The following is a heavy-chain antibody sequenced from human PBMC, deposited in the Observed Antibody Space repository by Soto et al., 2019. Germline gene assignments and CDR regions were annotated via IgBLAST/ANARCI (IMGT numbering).Heavy chain of an antibody. Sequence: EVQLLESGGGLVQPGGSLRLLCAASGFTFRNYAMTWVRQAPGKGLEWVSTITGAGDTYFADTVKGRFTISRDISKSTLFLQMDSLRAEDTAVYYCARTDKYDSQSTGWANRFDSRGQGTLVTVSS. D-gene: IGHD2-8*02. V-gene: IGHV3-23*01. CDR1: GFTFRNYA. CDR2: ITGAGDT. J-gene: IGHJ4*02. CDR3: ARTDKYDSQSTGWANRFDS.